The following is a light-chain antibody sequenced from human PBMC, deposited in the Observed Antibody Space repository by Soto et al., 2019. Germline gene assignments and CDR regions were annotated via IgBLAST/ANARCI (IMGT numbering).Light chain of an antibody. CDR3: QQYKSYWT. J-gene: IGKJ1*01. CDR1: QSISSW. V-gene: IGKV1-5*03. Sequence: DIQMTQSPSTLSASVLDIVTITCRASQSISSWLAWYKQKPGKAPKLLIYKASSLESGVPSRLSGSGSGTEFTLTISSMKPDDFATYYCQQYKSYWTFGQGTKVDIK. CDR2: KAS.